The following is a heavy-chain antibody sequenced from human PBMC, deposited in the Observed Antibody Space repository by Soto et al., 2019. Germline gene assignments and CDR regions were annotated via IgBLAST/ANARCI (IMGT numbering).Heavy chain of an antibody. Sequence: EVQLVESGGGLVQPGGSLRLSCAASGFTFSSYWMHWVRQAPGKGLVWVSRINSDGSSTSYADSVKGRFTISRDNTKNTMYLKMDSLRAEDTAVYYCARDPQPPYYDWYGMDVWGQGTTVTVAS. CDR2: INSDGSST. J-gene: IGHJ6*02. CDR3: ARDPQPPYYDWYGMDV. D-gene: IGHD3-3*01. CDR1: GFTFSSYW. V-gene: IGHV3-74*01.